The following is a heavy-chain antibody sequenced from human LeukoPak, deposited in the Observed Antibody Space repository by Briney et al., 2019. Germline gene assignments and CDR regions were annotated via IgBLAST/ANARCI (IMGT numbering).Heavy chain of an antibody. CDR1: GYNFNTYD. V-gene: IGHV1-8*01. J-gene: IGHJ3*02. CDR3: ARSQYYYDTSGYYHDAFDI. Sequence: ASVKVSCQASGYNFNTYDINWLRQATGRGLEWMGWMNPNSGDTGIAQRFQGRVTMIRDTSINTAYMELSSLRSDDTAVYYCARSQYYYDTSGYYHDAFDIWGQGTMVTVSS. D-gene: IGHD3-22*01. CDR2: MNPNSGDT.